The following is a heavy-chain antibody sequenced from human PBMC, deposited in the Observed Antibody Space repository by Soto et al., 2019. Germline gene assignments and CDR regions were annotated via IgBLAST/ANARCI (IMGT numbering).Heavy chain of an antibody. Sequence: ASVKVSCKASGYTFTSYGISWVRQAPGQGLEWMGWISAYNGNTNYAQKLQGRVTMTTDTSTSTAYMELRSLRSDDTAVYYCARGEKLRYFDWNLGGRNWFAPWGQGTLVTVSS. V-gene: IGHV1-18*01. J-gene: IGHJ5*02. CDR1: GYTFTSYG. D-gene: IGHD3-9*01. CDR2: ISAYNGNT. CDR3: ARGEKLRYFDWNLGGRNWFAP.